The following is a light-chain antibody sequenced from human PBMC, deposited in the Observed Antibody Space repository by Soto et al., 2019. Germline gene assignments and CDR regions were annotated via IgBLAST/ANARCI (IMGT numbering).Light chain of an antibody. CDR3: QQYDNYPLT. V-gene: IGKV1-5*01. CDR1: QSINNW. Sequence: IQMTHSPSTLSASLGDIVTITVRASQSINNWLAWYQQKPGKAPKFLIYDASNLESGVPSRFSGSASGTEFTLTISSLQPDDFATYYCQQYDNYPLTFGGGTKVDIK. CDR2: DAS. J-gene: IGKJ4*01.